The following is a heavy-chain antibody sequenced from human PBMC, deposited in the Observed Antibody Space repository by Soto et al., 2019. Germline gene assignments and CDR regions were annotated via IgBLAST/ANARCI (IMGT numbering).Heavy chain of an antibody. J-gene: IGHJ4*02. CDR2: ISGSGGST. CDR3: AKFNRLMITFGGVIFDY. D-gene: IGHD3-16*01. CDR1: GFTFSSYA. Sequence: GGSLRLSCAASGFTFSSYATSWVRQAPGKGLEWVSAISGSGGSTYYADSVKGRFTISRDNSKNTLYLQMNSLRAEDTAVYYCAKFNRLMITFGGVIFDYWGQGTLVTVSS. V-gene: IGHV3-23*01.